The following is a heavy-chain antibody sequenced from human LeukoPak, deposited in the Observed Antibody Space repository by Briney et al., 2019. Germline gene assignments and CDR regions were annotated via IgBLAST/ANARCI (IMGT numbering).Heavy chain of an antibody. CDR3: ARDGDRIAVAGQYYYYYGMDV. J-gene: IGHJ6*04. CDR1: GFTFSDYY. CDR2: ISSSSSYT. V-gene: IGHV3-11*06. Sequence: GGSLRLSCAASGFTFSDYYMSWIRQAPGKGLEWVSYISSSSSYTNYADSVKGRFTIARDNAKNSLYLQMNSTRAEDTAVYYCARDGDRIAVAGQYYYYYGMDVWGKGTTVTVSS. D-gene: IGHD6-19*01.